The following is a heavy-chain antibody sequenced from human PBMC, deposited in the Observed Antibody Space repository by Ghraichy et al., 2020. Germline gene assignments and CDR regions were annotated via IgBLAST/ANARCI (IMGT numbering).Heavy chain of an antibody. CDR1: GGSISSGGFY. CDR2: IYYSGST. J-gene: IGHJ4*02. Sequence: SETLSLTCTVSGGSISSGGFYWSWLRQHPGKGLEWIGYIYYSGSTYYNPSLKSRVTISVDTSKNQFSLKLSSVTAADTAVYYCASSLGYCSNTSCYTGDGYDYWGQGTLVTVSS. D-gene: IGHD2-2*02. CDR3: ASSLGYCSNTSCYTGDGYDY. V-gene: IGHV4-31*03.